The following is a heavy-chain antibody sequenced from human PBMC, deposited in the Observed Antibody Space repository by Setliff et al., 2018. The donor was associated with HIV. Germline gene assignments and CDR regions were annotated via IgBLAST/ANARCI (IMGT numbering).Heavy chain of an antibody. CDR2: INAGDDNT. J-gene: IGHJ4*02. Sequence: RASVKVSCKASGYTFSTNAIHWVRQAPGQRLEWMGYINAGDDNTRYSEKFQGRVTITRDTSANTAYMELSSLRSEDTAVYYCARGSCSGCYLSDYWGLGTLVTVSS. V-gene: IGHV1-3*01. D-gene: IGHD6-19*01. CDR1: GYTFSTNA. CDR3: ARGSCSGCYLSDY.